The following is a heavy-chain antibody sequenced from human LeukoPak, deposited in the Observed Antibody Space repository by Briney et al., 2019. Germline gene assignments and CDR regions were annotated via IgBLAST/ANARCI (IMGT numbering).Heavy chain of an antibody. CDR3: ARHPWSGTWRFDY. CDR1: GGSISSSTYF. D-gene: IGHD1-1*01. Sequence: SETLSLTCTVSGGSISSSTYFWAWIRQPPGMGLEWIGSINYSGTTYYNPSLKSRVTISVDTSKNQFSLNLNSVTVADTAVYYCARHPWSGTWRFDYWGQGALVTVSS. J-gene: IGHJ4*02. V-gene: IGHV4-39*01. CDR2: INYSGTT.